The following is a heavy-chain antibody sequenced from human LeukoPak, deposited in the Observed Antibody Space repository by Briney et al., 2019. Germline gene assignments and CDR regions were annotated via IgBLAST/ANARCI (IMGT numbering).Heavy chain of an antibody. Sequence: GSLRLSCAASGFTFSNYWMSWIRQPPGKGLEWIGSIYYSGSTYYNPSLKSRVTISVDTSKNQFSLKLNSVTAADTAVYFCAGDYYGSSGYYCLDSWGQGTLVTVSS. CDR1: GFTFSNYW. CDR2: IYYSGST. V-gene: IGHV4-39*07. D-gene: IGHD3-22*01. CDR3: AGDYYGSSGYYCLDS. J-gene: IGHJ4*02.